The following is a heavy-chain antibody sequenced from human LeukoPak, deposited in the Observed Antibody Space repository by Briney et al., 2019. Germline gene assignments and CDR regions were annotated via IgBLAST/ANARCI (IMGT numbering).Heavy chain of an antibody. D-gene: IGHD3-22*01. CDR1: GFTFSSYA. CDR3: ARDSDPDYYDSSGYSVYYYYGMDV. Sequence: HPGGSLRLSCAASGFTFSSYAMHWVRQAPGKGLEWVAVISYDGSNKYYADSVKGRFTISRDNSKNTLYLQMNSLRAEDTAVYYCARDSDPDYYDSSGYSVYYYYGMDVWGQGTTVTVSS. V-gene: IGHV3-30-3*01. J-gene: IGHJ6*02. CDR2: ISYDGSNK.